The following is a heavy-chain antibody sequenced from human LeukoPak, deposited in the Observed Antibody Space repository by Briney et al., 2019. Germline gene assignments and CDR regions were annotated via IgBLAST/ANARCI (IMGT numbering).Heavy chain of an antibody. J-gene: IGHJ4*02. CDR3: ARGAEGYDYGSGSSSFDY. D-gene: IGHD3-10*01. CDR1: GGTFSSYA. CDR2: IIPIFGTA. V-gene: IGHV1-69*05. Sequence: ASVKVSCKASGGTFSSYAISWVRQAPGQGLEWMGGIIPIFGTANYAQKFQGRVTITTDESTSTAYMELRSLRSDDTAVYYCARGAEGYDYGSGSSSFDYWGQGTLVTVSS.